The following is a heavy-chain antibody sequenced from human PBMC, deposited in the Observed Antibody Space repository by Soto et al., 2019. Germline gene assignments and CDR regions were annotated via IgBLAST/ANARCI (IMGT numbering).Heavy chain of an antibody. V-gene: IGHV4-39*01. D-gene: IGHD6-6*01. CDR3: TRLTGSSFFSY. Sequence: SETLSLTCIVSGGSISSSPDGWGWVRQPPGKGPEWIGSIYRSGATYYNPSLESRVSISVDTSKNQFSLKLTSVIAADTAVYYCTRLTGSSFFSYWGQGTRVPVSS. CDR1: GGSISSSPDG. CDR2: IYRSGAT. J-gene: IGHJ4*02.